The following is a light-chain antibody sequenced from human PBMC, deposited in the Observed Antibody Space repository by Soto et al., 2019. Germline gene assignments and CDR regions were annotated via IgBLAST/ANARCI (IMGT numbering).Light chain of an antibody. CDR3: HQYNNWPQWT. J-gene: IGKJ1*01. CDR2: GAS. V-gene: IGKV3-15*01. CDR1: QSVSSN. Sequence: EIVMTQSPATLSVSPGERATLSCRASQSVSSNLAWYQQKPGQAPRLLIYGASTRATGIPARFSCSGSGTEFTLTITILQSEDFAVDYCHQYNNWPQWTFGQGTKVDI.